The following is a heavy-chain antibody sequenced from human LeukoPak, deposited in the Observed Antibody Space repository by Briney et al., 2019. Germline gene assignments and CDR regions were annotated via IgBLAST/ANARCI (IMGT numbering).Heavy chain of an antibody. V-gene: IGHV3-53*01. CDR2: IYSGGST. CDR1: GFTVSSNY. J-gene: IGHJ4*02. D-gene: IGHD4-17*01. Sequence: GGSLRLSCAASGFTVSSNYMSWVRQAPGKGLEWASVIYSGGSTYYADSVKGRFTISRDNSKNTLYLQMNSLRAEDTAVYYCARAQYGDYPPDYWGQGTLVTVSS. CDR3: ARAQYGDYPPDY.